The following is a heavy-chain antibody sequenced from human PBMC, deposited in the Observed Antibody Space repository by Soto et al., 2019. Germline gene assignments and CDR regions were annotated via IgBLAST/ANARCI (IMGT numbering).Heavy chain of an antibody. J-gene: IGHJ5*02. D-gene: IGHD3-10*01. Sequence: QVQLQESGPGLLKPSQTLSLTCTVSAGSISSDDYYWSWVRQPPGKGLKWIGYIYYSGSTYYNPSLKSRVTISVDTSKNQFSLKLSSVTAADTAVYYCARALRGITMVRGVARWFDPWGQGTLVTVSS. V-gene: IGHV4-30-4*01. CDR2: IYYSGST. CDR3: ARALRGITMVRGVARWFDP. CDR1: AGSISSDDYY.